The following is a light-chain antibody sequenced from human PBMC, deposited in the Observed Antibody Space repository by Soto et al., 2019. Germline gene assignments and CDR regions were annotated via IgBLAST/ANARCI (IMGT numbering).Light chain of an antibody. CDR2: DVS. Sequence: QSVLTQPASVSGSPGQSITISCTGTMSDVGRYNYVSWYQQYPGKAPKAMIYDVSNRPSGVSNRFSGSKSGNTASLTISGLQAEDEADYDCNSYAGTSTPYIFGTGTKVTVL. CDR1: MSDVGRYNY. J-gene: IGLJ1*01. V-gene: IGLV2-14*03. CDR3: NSYAGTSTPYI.